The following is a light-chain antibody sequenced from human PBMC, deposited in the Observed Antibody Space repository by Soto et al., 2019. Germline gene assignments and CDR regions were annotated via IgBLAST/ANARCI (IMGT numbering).Light chain of an antibody. CDR2: NNG. V-gene: IGLV1-47*01. CDR3: AAWDDNLIGVV. J-gene: IGLJ2*01. CDR1: ASNVGNNY. Sequence: QSVLTQPPSVSGAPGQRVTISCSGSASNVGNNYVSWYQQLPGTAPKLLIFNNGQRPSGVPDRFSASKSGTSASLAISGLRSEDEAEYSCAAWDDNLIGVVFGGGTKLTVL.